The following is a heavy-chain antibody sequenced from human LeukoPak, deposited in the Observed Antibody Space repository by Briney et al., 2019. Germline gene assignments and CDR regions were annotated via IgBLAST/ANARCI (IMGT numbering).Heavy chain of an antibody. V-gene: IGHV3-11*05. CDR3: VRDSAHTVVVPAVIPPGLDNWFDP. CDR2: ISGSGSNT. CDR1: GFTLSDYY. D-gene: IGHD2-2*01. J-gene: IGHJ5*02. Sequence: GGSLRLSCAASGFTLSDYYMSWIRQAPGKGLEWVSFISGSGSNTKYADSVKGRFTISRDNAKNSLYLQMNSLRAEDTAVYYCVRDSAHTVVVPAVIPPGLDNWFDPWGQGTLVTVSS.